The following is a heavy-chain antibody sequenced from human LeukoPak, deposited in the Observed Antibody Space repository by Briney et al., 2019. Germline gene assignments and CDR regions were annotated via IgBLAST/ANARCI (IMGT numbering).Heavy chain of an antibody. CDR3: ARDISSSRGDFDY. D-gene: IGHD6-6*01. CDR2: INWNGGST. V-gene: IGHV3-20*04. CDR1: GFTFDEYG. J-gene: IGHJ4*02. Sequence: GGSLRLSCAASGFTFDEYGMSWVRHAPGKGLEWVSGINWNGGSTGYADSVKGRFTISRDKAKNSLYMQMNSLRGEDTALYYCARDISSSRGDFDYWGQGTLVTVSS.